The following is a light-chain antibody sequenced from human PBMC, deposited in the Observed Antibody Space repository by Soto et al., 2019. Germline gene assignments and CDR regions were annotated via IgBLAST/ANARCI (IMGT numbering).Light chain of an antibody. Sequence: EIVMTQSPATLSVSPGERATLSCRASQSVRSNLAWYQQKPGQAPRLLIYDAYTRATGIPARFSGSGSGTDFTLTISSLQPEDFATYYCQQNYSPPPITFGQGTRLEIK. CDR2: DAY. CDR1: QSVRSN. J-gene: IGKJ5*01. CDR3: QQNYSPPPIT. V-gene: IGKV3-15*01.